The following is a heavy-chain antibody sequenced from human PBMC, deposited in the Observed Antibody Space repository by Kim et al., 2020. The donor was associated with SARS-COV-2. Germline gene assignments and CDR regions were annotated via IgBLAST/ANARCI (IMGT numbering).Heavy chain of an antibody. Sequence: SETLSLTCTVSGGSISSSSYYWGWIRQPPGKGLEWIGSIYYSGSTYYNPSLKSRVTISVDTSKNQFSLKLSPVTAADTAVYYCASQSGTLWVSDWFDPWGQGTLVTVSS. J-gene: IGHJ5*02. V-gene: IGHV4-39*01. CDR1: GGSISSSSYY. CDR2: IYYSGST. D-gene: IGHD1-7*01. CDR3: ASQSGTLWVSDWFDP.